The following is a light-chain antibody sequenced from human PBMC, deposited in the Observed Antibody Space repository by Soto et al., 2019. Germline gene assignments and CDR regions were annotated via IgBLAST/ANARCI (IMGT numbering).Light chain of an antibody. Sequence: AIQLTQSPSSLSASVGDRVTITCRASQDIRGALAWYQQKPGKPPKLLIFGVSSLQSGVPSRSSGSGSGTDFTLTICSLQPEHFAAYHCQQFNTFPITFGQGTRLEIK. CDR1: QDIRGA. V-gene: IGKV1-13*02. J-gene: IGKJ5*01. CDR3: QQFNTFPIT. CDR2: GVS.